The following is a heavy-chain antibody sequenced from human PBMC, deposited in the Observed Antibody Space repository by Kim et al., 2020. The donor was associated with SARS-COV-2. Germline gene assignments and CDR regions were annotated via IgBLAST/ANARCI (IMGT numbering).Heavy chain of an antibody. CDR1: GGTFSSYT. CDR2: IIPILGIA. J-gene: IGHJ6*02. D-gene: IGHD3-10*01. Sequence: SVKVSCKASGGTFSSYTISWVRQAPGQGLEWMGRIIPILGIANYAQKFQGRVTITADKSTSTAYMELSSLRSEDTAVYYCARAPYYYGSGSYFDWDYYYGMDVWGQGTTVTVSS. CDR3: ARAPYYYGSGSYFDWDYYYGMDV. V-gene: IGHV1-69*02.